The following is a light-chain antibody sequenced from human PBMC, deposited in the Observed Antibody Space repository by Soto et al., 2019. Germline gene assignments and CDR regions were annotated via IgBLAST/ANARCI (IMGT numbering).Light chain of an antibody. V-gene: IGLV2-14*01. Sequence: QSVLTQPASVSGSPGQSITISCTRTSSDFGGYNYVSWYQQHPGKAPKLMIYDVSNRPSGVSNRFSGSKSGNTASLTISGLQAEDEADYYCSSYTSSSTLVVFGTGTKVTV. CDR3: SSYTSSSTLVV. CDR2: DVS. CDR1: SSDFGGYNY. J-gene: IGLJ1*01.